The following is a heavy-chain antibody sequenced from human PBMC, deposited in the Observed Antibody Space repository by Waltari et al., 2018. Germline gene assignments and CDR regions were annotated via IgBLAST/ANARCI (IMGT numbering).Heavy chain of an antibody. J-gene: IGHJ3*02. CDR3: ARSIPLVVMDAFDI. Sequence: QVQLQESGPGLVKPSETLSLTCTVSGGSISSYYWSWIRQPPGKGLEWIGYIYYSGSTNYSPALKSRVTISVDTSKNQFSLKLSSVTAADTAVYYCARSIPLVVMDAFDIWGQGTMVTVSS. D-gene: IGHD2-21*01. CDR2: IYYSGST. CDR1: GGSISSYY. V-gene: IGHV4-59*01.